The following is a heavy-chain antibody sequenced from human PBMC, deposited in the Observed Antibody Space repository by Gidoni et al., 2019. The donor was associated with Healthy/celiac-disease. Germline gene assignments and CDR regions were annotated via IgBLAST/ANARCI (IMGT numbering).Heavy chain of an antibody. J-gene: IGHJ4*02. V-gene: IGHV3-30*18. CDR1: GFTFSSYG. CDR3: ANNQGIAARPEN. CDR2: ISYDGSNK. D-gene: IGHD6-6*01. Sequence: QVQLVESGGGVVQPGRSLRLSCAASGFTFSSYGMHWVRQAPGKGLEWVAVISYDGSNKYYADSVKGRFTISRDNSKNTLYLQMNSLRAEDTAVYYCANNQGIAARPENWGQGTLVTVSS.